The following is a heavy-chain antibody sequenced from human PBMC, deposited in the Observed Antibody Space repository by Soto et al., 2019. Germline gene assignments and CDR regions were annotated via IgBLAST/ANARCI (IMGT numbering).Heavy chain of an antibody. V-gene: IGHV3-72*01. Sequence: PGGSLRLSCAGSGFTFSDPHFDWVRQAPGKGLEWVGRIRDRVNRYSTDYAASVRGRFTISRDDSTNSLYLQLHSLKTEDTAVYYCTSGDQVYCVQGALVTVSS. CDR2: IRDRVNRYST. J-gene: IGHJ4*02. CDR3: TSGDQVY. CDR1: GFTFSDPH.